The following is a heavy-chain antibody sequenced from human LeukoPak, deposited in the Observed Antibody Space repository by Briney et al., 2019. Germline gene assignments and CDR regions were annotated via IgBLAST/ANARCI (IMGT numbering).Heavy chain of an antibody. D-gene: IGHD2-21*02. V-gene: IGHV3-7*04. CDR2: TKHDGSER. J-gene: IGHJ4*02. CDR3: ARGGLYGDYYFDY. Sequence: GGSLRLSCAASGFTFTSYWMTWVRQAPGKGLEWVADTKHDGSERYYVDSVKGRFTISRDNVKNSLFLQMDSLRAEDTAVYYCARGGLYGDYYFDYWGQGTLVTVTS. CDR1: GFTFTSYW.